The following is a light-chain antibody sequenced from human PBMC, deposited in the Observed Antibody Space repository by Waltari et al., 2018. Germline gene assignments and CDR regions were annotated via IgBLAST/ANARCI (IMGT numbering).Light chain of an antibody. J-gene: IGKJ1*01. Sequence: VVTQSPATLSLSPGERATLPCMASQNVTTNLAWYQQKPGQAHRLLIYGDSTTDTDTPTRFSGSGSGTEFTLTISSLQSDDFAVYYCQHHTRSLWTFGQGTKVEI. V-gene: IGKV3D-15*01. CDR3: QHHTRSLWT. CDR1: QNVTTN. CDR2: GDS.